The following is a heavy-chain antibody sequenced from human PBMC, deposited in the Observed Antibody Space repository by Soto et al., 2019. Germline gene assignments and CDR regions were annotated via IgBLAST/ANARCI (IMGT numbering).Heavy chain of an antibody. J-gene: IGHJ1*01. CDR1: GFSLSTSGVG. V-gene: IGHV2-5*01. CDR2: IYWNDDK. CDR3: AHISLGSSWSNAEYFQH. Sequence: SGPTRVNPTQTLTLTCTFSGFSLSTSGVGVGWIRQPPGKALEWLALIYWNDDKRYSPSLKSRLTITKDTSKNQVVLTMTNMDPVDTATYYCAHISLGSSWSNAEYFQHWGQGTLVTVSS. D-gene: IGHD6-13*01.